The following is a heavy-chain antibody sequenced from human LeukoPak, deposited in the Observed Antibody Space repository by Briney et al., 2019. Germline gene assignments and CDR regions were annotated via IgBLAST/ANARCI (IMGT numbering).Heavy chain of an antibody. CDR3: ARDFCITIFGVSHYDY. D-gene: IGHD3-3*01. CDR2: IKQDGSEK. J-gene: IGHJ4*02. Sequence: PGGSLRLSCAASGFTFSSYWMSWVRQAPGKGLEWVANIKQDGSEKYYVDSVKGRFTISRDNAKNSLYLQMNSLRAEDTAVYYCARDFCITIFGVSHYDYWGQGTLLTVSS. V-gene: IGHV3-7*01. CDR1: GFTFSSYW.